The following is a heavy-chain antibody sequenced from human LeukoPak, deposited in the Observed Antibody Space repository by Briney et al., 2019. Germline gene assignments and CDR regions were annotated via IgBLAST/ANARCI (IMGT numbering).Heavy chain of an antibody. J-gene: IGHJ6*03. Sequence: SETLSLTCSVSGYSISSGYHWGWIRQPPGKGLEWIGSMYHSGNTYYNPSLKSRVTMSVDTSKNQFSLKVSSVPAAATAVYYCARDLRKTADESVGVDYYYYMDVWGKGTTVTISS. CDR3: ARDLRKTADESVGVDYYYYMDV. CDR1: GYSISSGYH. V-gene: IGHV4-38-2*02. CDR2: MYHSGNT. D-gene: IGHD2-15*01.